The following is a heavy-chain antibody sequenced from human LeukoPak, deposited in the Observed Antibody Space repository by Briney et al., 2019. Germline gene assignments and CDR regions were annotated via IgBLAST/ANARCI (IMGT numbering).Heavy chain of an antibody. D-gene: IGHD3-22*01. V-gene: IGHV1-8*01. Sequence: ASVKVSCKASGYTFTSYDINWVRQATGQGLEWMGWMNPNSGNTGYAQKFQGRVTMTRNTSISTAYMELSSLRSEDTAVYYCAGGDREGYGMDVWGQGTTVTVSS. CDR1: GYTFTSYD. CDR2: MNPNSGNT. CDR3: AGGDREGYGMDV. J-gene: IGHJ6*02.